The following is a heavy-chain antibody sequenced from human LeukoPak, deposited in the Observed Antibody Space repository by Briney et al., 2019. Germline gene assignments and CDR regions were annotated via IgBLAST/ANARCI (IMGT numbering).Heavy chain of an antibody. CDR3: VRGAGTRHLDY. Sequence: PSETLSLTCAVSGYSISSGYYWGWIRQPPGKGLEWIGSIFHSGITYYNPSLETRVTLSVDTSKNQFSLNVNSVTAADTAVYYCVRGAGTRHLDYWGQGTLVTVSS. V-gene: IGHV4-38-2*01. D-gene: IGHD1-7*01. CDR1: GYSISSGYY. J-gene: IGHJ4*02. CDR2: IFHSGIT.